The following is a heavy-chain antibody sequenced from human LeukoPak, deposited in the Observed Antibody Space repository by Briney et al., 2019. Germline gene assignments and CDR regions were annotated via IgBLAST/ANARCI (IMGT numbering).Heavy chain of an antibody. CDR1: GFTFSSYD. D-gene: IGHD3-22*01. V-gene: IGHV3-13*04. Sequence: PGGSLRLSCAASGFTFSSYDMHWVRQVIGKGLEWVSTIGTAGDTYYPGSVKGRFTISRENAKNTLYLQMNSLRAEDTAVYYCARDLELVYYDSSGYDYWGQGTLVIVSS. CDR2: IGTAGDT. CDR3: ARDLELVYYDSSGYDY. J-gene: IGHJ4*02.